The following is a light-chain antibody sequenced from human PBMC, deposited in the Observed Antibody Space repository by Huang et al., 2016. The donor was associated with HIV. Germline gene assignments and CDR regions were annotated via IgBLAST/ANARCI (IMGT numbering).Light chain of an antibody. CDR2: GAS. CDR3: QHYSNSPFT. J-gene: IGKJ3*01. V-gene: IGKV3-20*01. CDR1: QSVSNSY. Sequence: EIVLTQSPGTLSLSPGETATLSCRSSQSVSNSYLAWYQQKPGQAPRPLVDGASSRATGIPDRFSASGSGTDFTLTISRLEPEDFAVYYCQHYSNSPFTFGPGTKVDLK.